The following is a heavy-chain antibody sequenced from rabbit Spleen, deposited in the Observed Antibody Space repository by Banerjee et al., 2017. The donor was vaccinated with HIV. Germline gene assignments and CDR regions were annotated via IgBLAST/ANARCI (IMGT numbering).Heavy chain of an antibody. J-gene: IGHJ4*01. CDR1: GFSFSSNYY. V-gene: IGHV1S40*01. Sequence: QSLEESGGDLVKPGASLTLTCTASGFSFSSNYYMCWVRQAPGKGLECIACIYGGSSGSTYYASWAKGRFTISKTSSTTVTLQMTSLTAADTATYFCARGSAAMTMVITGYYLGWWGQGTLVTVS. CDR3: ARGSAAMTMVITGYYLGW. D-gene: IGHD2-1*01. CDR2: IYGGSSGST.